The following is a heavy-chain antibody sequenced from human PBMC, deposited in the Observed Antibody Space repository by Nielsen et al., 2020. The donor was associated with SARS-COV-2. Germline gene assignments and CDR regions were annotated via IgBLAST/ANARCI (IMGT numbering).Heavy chain of an antibody. D-gene: IGHD2-15*01. CDR3: ARVKGYCSGGSCYQLIDY. CDR1: GFTFSSYG. CDR2: IWYDGSNK. J-gene: IGHJ4*02. Sequence: GGSLRLSCAASGFTFSSYGMHWVRQAPGKGLEWVAVIWYDGSNKYYADSVKGRFTISRDNAKNSLYLQMNSLRAEDTAVYYCARVKGYCSGGSCYQLIDYWGQGTLVTVSS. V-gene: IGHV3-33*01.